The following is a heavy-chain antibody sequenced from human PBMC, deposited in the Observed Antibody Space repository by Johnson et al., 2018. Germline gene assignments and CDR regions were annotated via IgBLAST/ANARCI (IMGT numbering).Heavy chain of an antibody. V-gene: IGHV1-46*01. Sequence: QVQLVQSGAEVKKXGASXKVXCKASGYTFTSYYMHWVRQAPGQGLEWMGIINPSGGSTSYAQKLQGRVPMTRDTSTGTVYMALSSLRTEATAVYYCARGRYGGYASRGVDAFDIWGQVTMVTVSS. J-gene: IGHJ3*02. CDR2: INPSGGST. CDR1: GYTFTSYY. CDR3: ARGRYGGYASRGVDAFDI. D-gene: IGHD5-12*01.